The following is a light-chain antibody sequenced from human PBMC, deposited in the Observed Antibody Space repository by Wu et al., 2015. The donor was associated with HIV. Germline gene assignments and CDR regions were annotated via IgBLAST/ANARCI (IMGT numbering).Light chain of an antibody. CDR1: QPISSTY. Sequence: EIVLTQSPATLSLSPGERATLSCRASQPISSTYLAWYQQRRGQAPRLLIYDTSTRATGVPDRFSASGSGTDFTLTIDRLEPEDFAVYYCQQFRSSPHTFGQGTELEIK. CDR3: QQFRSSPHT. CDR2: DTS. V-gene: IGKV3-20*01. J-gene: IGKJ2*01.